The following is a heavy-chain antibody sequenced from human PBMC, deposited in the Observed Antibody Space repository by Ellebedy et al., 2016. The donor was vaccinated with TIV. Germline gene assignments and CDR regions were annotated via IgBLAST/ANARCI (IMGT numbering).Heavy chain of an antibody. Sequence: GESLKISXAASGFTFSSYAMSWVRQAPGKGLEWVSAISGSGGSTYYADSVKGRFTISRDNYKNTLYLQMNSLRAEDTAVYYCAIVAGTSVPWYIDHWGRGTLVTVSS. V-gene: IGHV3-23*01. J-gene: IGHJ2*01. CDR1: GFTFSSYA. CDR2: ISGSGGST. CDR3: AIVAGTSVPWYIDH. D-gene: IGHD6-19*01.